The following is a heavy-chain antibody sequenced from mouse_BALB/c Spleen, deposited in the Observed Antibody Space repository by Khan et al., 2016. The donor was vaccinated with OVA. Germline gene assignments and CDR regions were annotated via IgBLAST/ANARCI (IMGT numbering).Heavy chain of an antibody. Sequence: VQLKESGAELVRPGALVKLSCKASGFNIKDYYMNWVKQRPERGLEWIGWIDPENDDTIYDPKFQGKASITADTSSNTAYLQLSSLTFEDTAVYYCARRGYGNYWFAYWGQGTLVTVSA. CDR1: GFNIKDYY. D-gene: IGHD2-1*01. CDR3: ARRGYGNYWFAY. CDR2: IDPENDDT. J-gene: IGHJ3*01. V-gene: IGHV14-1*02.